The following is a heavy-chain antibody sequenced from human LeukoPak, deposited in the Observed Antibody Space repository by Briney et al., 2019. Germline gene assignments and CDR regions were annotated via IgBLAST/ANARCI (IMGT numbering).Heavy chain of an antibody. CDR2: IYYSGST. Sequence: SETLSLTCTVSGGSISSYYWSWIRQPPGKGLEWIGYIYYSGSTNYNPSLKSRVAISVDTSKNQFSLQLSSVTAADTAVYYCASRVYVWGSYRQGDYFDYWGQGTLVPVSS. CDR1: GGSISSYY. V-gene: IGHV4-59*01. D-gene: IGHD3-16*02. J-gene: IGHJ4*02. CDR3: ASRVYVWGSYRQGDYFDY.